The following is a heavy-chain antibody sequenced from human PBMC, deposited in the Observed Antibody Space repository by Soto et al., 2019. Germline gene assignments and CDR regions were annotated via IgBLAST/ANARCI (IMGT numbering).Heavy chain of an antibody. V-gene: IGHV1-69*01. D-gene: IGHD6-19*01. CDR1: GGSFSSYA. CDR3: ASVIGGSGWYGSLGA. J-gene: IGHJ4*02. Sequence: QVQLLQSGAEVKKPGSSVKVSCKASGGSFSSYAINWVRQAPGQGLEWMGGIIPMFGTPNYAQKFQGRVTITADESTNTVYMELGSLRSEDTAVYYCASVIGGSGWYGSLGAWGQGTLVTVSS. CDR2: IIPMFGTP.